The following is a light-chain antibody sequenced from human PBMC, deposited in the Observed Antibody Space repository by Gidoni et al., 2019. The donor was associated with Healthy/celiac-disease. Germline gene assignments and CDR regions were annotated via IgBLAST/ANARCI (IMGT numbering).Light chain of an antibody. CDR1: SSDVGGYNY. CDR2: DVN. CDR3: CSYAGSYTYV. Sequence: QSALTQPRYVSGSPGQSVTISCTGTSSDVGGYNYVSWYQQPPGKAPKLMIYDVNKRPSGVPDRFSGSKSGITASLTISGLQAEDEADYYCCSYAGSYTYVFGTGTKVTV. V-gene: IGLV2-11*01. J-gene: IGLJ1*01.